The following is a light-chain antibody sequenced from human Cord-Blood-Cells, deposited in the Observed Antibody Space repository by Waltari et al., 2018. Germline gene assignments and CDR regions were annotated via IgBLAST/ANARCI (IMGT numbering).Light chain of an antibody. CDR3: QSYDSSNHYV. V-gene: IGLV6-57*03. CDR1: SGSIASNY. Sequence: NFMLTQPHSVSESPGKTVTISCTRSSGSIASNYLQWYQQRPGSAPTTVIYEDNQRPSGVPDRFSGSIDSSSNSASLTISGLTTEDEADYYCQSYDSSNHYVFGTGTKVTVL. CDR2: EDN. J-gene: IGLJ1*01.